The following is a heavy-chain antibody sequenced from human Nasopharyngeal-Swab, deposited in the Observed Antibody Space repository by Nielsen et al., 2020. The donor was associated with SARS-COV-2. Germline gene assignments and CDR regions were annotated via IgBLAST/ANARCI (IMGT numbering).Heavy chain of an antibody. Sequence: SETLSLTCSVSGGSFGNYYWSWIRQHPGKGLEWIGYIYYTGSTYYNPSLKSRVTISVDTSKNQFSLRLSSVTASDTAVYYCASFDGDCSSTSCYSDYWGQGTLVTVSS. V-gene: IGHV4-59*06. CDR3: ASFDGDCSSTSCYSDY. CDR1: GGSFGNYY. D-gene: IGHD2-2*01. J-gene: IGHJ4*02. CDR2: IYYTGST.